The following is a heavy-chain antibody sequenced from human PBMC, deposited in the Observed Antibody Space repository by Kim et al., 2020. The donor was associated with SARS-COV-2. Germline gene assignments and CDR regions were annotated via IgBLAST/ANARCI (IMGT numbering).Heavy chain of an antibody. CDR3: VKTGYSTSNMDV. D-gene: IGHD6-6*01. J-gene: IGHJ6*02. Sequence: GGSPRLSCAASGFSFSSYWMHWVRQAPGKGLVWVSRIKSDGSIINYADSVKGRYTISRDNAKNTLYLQMNSLRAEDTAVYYCVKTGYSTSNMDVWGQGTT. CDR1: GFSFSSYW. V-gene: IGHV3-74*01. CDR2: IKSDGSII.